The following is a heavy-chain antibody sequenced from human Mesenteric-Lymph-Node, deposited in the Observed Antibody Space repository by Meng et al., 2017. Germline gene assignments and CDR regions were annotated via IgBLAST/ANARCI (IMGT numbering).Heavy chain of an antibody. CDR1: GYTFTSYG. Sequence: VQLVQSGAELKKPGASVKVYCKASGYTFTSYGIHWVRQAPGQGLEWMGWINVGNDKRKYSQKFQGRVTITRDTSASTAYMEVSSLRSEDTAVYYCARDRPYFDSNWFDPWGQGTLVTVSS. CDR2: INVGNDKR. J-gene: IGHJ5*02. D-gene: IGHD3-9*01. CDR3: ARDRPYFDSNWFDP. V-gene: IGHV1-3*01.